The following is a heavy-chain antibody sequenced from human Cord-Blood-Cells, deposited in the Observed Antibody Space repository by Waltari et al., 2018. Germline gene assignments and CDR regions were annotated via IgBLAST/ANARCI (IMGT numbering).Heavy chain of an antibody. J-gene: IGHJ4*02. CDR1: GFTFSSFA. CDR2: ISGSGGST. V-gene: IGHV3-23*01. D-gene: IGHD6-13*01. Sequence: EVQLLESGGGLVQPGGSLRRSWAASGFTFSSFAMSWVRQAPGKGLEWVSAISGSGGSTYYADSVKGRFTISRDNSKNTLYLQMNSLRAEDTAVYYCAKDYLSSSWYDYWGQGTLVTVSS. CDR3: AKDYLSSSWYDY.